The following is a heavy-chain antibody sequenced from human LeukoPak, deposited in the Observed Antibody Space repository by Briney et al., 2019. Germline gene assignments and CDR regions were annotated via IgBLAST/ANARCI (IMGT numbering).Heavy chain of an antibody. J-gene: IGHJ5*02. CDR3: ASLITGDRVEWFDP. CDR2: IYYSGST. CDR1: GGSISSSSYY. V-gene: IGHV4-39*01. Sequence: SETLSLTCTVSGGSISSSSYYWGWIRQPPGKGLEWIGSIYYSGSTYYNPSLKSRVTISVDTSKNQFSLKLSSVTAADTAVYYCASLITGDRVEWFDPWGQGTLVTVSS. D-gene: IGHD7-27*01.